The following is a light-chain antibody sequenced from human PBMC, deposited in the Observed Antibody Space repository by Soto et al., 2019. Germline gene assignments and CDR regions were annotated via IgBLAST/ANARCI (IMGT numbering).Light chain of an antibody. CDR3: SSFAGGPYV. J-gene: IGLJ1*01. CDR2: HVS. CDR1: SSDIGGYNY. V-gene: IGLV2-11*01. Sequence: QSVRTQPRSVSGAPGQSVAISFTGNSSDIGGYNYVSWYQQHPGRAPKLVIYHVSKRPSGVPDRFSGSKSGNTASLTISGLQAEDEADYYCSSFAGGPYVFGTGTKVTVL.